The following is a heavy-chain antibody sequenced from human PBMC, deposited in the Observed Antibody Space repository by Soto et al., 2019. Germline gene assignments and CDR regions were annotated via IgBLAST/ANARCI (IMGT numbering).Heavy chain of an antibody. J-gene: IGHJ6*02. Sequence: QVQLVQSGAEVKKPGSSVKVSCKASGGTFSSYAISWVRQAPGQGLEWMGGIIPIFGTANYAQKFQGRVTVNADESTSKAYMELSSLRSEDTSVYYCASGRYCISTSCFEFGMDGWGQGTTVTVSS. V-gene: IGHV1-69*12. D-gene: IGHD2-2*01. CDR1: GGTFSSYA. CDR3: ASGRYCISTSCFEFGMDG. CDR2: IIPIFGTA.